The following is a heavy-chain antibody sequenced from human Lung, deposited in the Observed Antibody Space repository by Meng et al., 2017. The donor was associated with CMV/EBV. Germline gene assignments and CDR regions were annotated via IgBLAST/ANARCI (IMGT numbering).Heavy chain of an antibody. CDR1: GFTFSTYA. J-gene: IGHJ3*01. V-gene: IGHV3-23*01. D-gene: IGHD5-18*01. Sequence: GGSLRLXCAASGFTFSTYAMNWVRQAPGKGLEWVSSISGSTSSDTHYADSVGGRFTISRDNSKNTLFLHLSSLRVEDTAIYYCARALRGYAYPRDAFGVWGQGXMVTVSS. CDR2: ISGSTSSDT. CDR3: ARALRGYAYPRDAFGV.